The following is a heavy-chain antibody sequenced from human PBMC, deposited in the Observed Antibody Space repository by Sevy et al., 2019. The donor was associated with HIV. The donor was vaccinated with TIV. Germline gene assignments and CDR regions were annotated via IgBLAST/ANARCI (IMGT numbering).Heavy chain of an antibody. CDR3: ATLEYFSDTSGYSSGDY. Sequence: ASVKVSCKVSGYTLSDLSMYWVRHAPGKGLEWMGGFDPEDGETIYAQKFQGRVTMTEDTSTDTAYMELSSLRSEDTAVYYCATLEYFSDTSGYSSGDYWGQGTLVTVSS. J-gene: IGHJ4*02. CDR1: GYTLSDLS. D-gene: IGHD3-22*01. CDR2: FDPEDGET. V-gene: IGHV1-24*01.